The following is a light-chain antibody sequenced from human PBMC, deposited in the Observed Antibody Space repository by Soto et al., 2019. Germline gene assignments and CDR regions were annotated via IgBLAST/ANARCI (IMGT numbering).Light chain of an antibody. J-gene: IGLJ2*01. V-gene: IGLV1-40*01. CDR3: QSYDSSLRGV. CDR2: GNS. CDR1: SSNIGAGYD. Sequence: QSVLTQPPSVSGAQGQRVTISCTGSSSNIGAGYDVHWYQQLPGTAPKLLIYGNSNRPSGVPDRFSGSKSGTSASLAITGLQAEDEADYYCQSYDSSLRGVFGGGTKLTVL.